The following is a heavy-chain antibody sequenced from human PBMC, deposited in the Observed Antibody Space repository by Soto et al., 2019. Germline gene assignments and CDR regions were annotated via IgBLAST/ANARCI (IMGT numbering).Heavy chain of an antibody. D-gene: IGHD5-12*01. CDR1: GYTFTSYG. Sequence: QVPLVQSGAEVKKPGASVKVSCKASGYTFTSYGISWVRQAPGQGLEWMGWISAYNGNTNYAQKLQGRVTMTTDTSTSTAYMELRSLRSDDTAVYYCARARRDGYTPPTPVDYWGQGTLVTVSS. CDR2: ISAYNGNT. J-gene: IGHJ4*02. V-gene: IGHV1-18*04. CDR3: ARARRDGYTPPTPVDY.